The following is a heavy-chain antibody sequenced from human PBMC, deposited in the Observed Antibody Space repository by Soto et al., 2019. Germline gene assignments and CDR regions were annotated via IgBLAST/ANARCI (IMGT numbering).Heavy chain of an antibody. Sequence: EVQLVESGGGLQRPGGSLRLSCTASGFPFRTYAMSWVRQAPGKGLEWVSVISGSGTTTFSGDSVKGRFTISIDNSKDTVHWPMNGVKVDDTAIYSRAKHRVTEADEDSEYEYFDFWGQGPLVTVAS. CDR2: ISGSGTTT. V-gene: IGHV3-23*02. J-gene: IGHJ4*02. CDR3: AKHRVTEADEDSEYEYFDF. D-gene: IGHD2-21*02. CDR1: GFPFRTYA.